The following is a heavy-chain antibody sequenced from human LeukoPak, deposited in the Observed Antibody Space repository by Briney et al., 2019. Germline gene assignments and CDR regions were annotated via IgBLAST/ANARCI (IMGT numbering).Heavy chain of an antibody. Sequence: PGGSLRLSCAASGFTFSSDAMSWVRQAPGKGLEWVANIKQNGGTKYYADSVKGRFTISRDNAKKTLYLEMNSLTTEDTAVYYCAEAARGVSWGEGARVTVSP. V-gene: IGHV3-7*01. CDR3: AEAARGVS. D-gene: IGHD6-13*01. CDR1: GFTFSSDA. CDR2: IKQNGGTK. J-gene: IGHJ5*02.